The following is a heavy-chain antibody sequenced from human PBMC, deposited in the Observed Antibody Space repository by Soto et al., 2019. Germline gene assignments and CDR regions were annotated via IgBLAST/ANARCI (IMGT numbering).Heavy chain of an antibody. Sequence: SVKVSCKASGGTFSSYAISWLRQAPGQGLEWMGGIIPIFGTANYAQKFQGRVTITADESTSTAYMELSSLRSEDTAVYYCARDPGGYYYYFDYWGQGTLVTVSS. CDR2: IIPIFGTA. V-gene: IGHV1-69*13. D-gene: IGHD3-22*01. CDR1: GGTFSSYA. CDR3: ARDPGGYYYYFDY. J-gene: IGHJ4*02.